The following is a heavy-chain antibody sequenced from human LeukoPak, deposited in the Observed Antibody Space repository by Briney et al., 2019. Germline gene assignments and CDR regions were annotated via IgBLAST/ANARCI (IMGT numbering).Heavy chain of an antibody. CDR2: LSYSGST. V-gene: IGHV4-39*07. D-gene: IGHD3-16*01. CDR3: ARSAFGDYSFDY. J-gene: IGHJ4*02. Sequence: SETLSLTCTVSGGSISGTSYYWGWIRQPPGKGLEWIGSLSYSGSTYCNPSLKSRVTISVDTSKTHLSLRLSSVTAADTAVYYCARSAFGDYSFDYWGQGTLVTVSS. CDR1: GGSISGTSYY.